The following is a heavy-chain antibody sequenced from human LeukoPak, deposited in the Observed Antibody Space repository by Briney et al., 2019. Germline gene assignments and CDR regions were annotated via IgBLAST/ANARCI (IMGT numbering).Heavy chain of an antibody. J-gene: IGHJ3*02. CDR1: GFTFSSYP. Sequence: GGSLRLSCAASGFTFSSYPMSWVRQAPGKGLEWVSAISGSGGSTYYADSVKGRFTISRDNSKNTLYLQMNSLRAEDTAVYYCAKDCSGGSCYGAFDIWGQGTMVTVSS. D-gene: IGHD2-15*01. CDR2: ISGSGGST. CDR3: AKDCSGGSCYGAFDI. V-gene: IGHV3-23*01.